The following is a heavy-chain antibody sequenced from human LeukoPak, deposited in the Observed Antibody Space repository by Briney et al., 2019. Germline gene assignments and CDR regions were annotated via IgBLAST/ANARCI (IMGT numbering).Heavy chain of an antibody. V-gene: IGHV4-59*08. J-gene: IGHJ4*02. CDR3: ARHIDYYDSSGPALIFHS. Sequence: PSETLSLTCTVSGGSISSYYWSWIRQPPGEGLEWIGYMYYSGSTNYNPSLKSRVTISVNTSKYQFSLILSSVTAADTAVYYCARHIDYYDSSGPALIFHSWGQGTLVTVSS. D-gene: IGHD3-22*01. CDR2: MYYSGST. CDR1: GGSISSYY.